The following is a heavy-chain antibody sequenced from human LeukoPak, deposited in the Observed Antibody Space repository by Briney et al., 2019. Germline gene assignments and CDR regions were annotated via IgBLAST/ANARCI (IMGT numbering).Heavy chain of an antibody. CDR1: GFTFSNCA. Sequence: GGSLRLSCGASGFTFSNCAMSWVRQAPGKGMEWVSGLSGRGDTTYYADSVKGRVIISRDNSKNTLSLQMNSLRAEDTAVYYCAKMATVRYFDLWGRGTLVTVSS. J-gene: IGHJ2*01. CDR3: AKMATVRYFDL. CDR2: LSGRGDTT. V-gene: IGHV3-23*01. D-gene: IGHD5-24*01.